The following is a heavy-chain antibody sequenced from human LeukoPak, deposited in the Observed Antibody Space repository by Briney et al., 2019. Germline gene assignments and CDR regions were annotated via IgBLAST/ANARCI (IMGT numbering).Heavy chain of an antibody. Sequence: GGSLRLSCAASGFTISDYWMTWVRQAPGKGLEWVANIKQDGVEKSYVDSVKGRFTISRDNANNSIFLQMNSLRVKDTAIYYCVRDGGTDWYDPWGQGTLVSVSS. J-gene: IGHJ5*02. V-gene: IGHV3-7*01. CDR3: VRDGGTDWYDP. D-gene: IGHD3-16*01. CDR2: IKQDGVEK. CDR1: GFTISDYW.